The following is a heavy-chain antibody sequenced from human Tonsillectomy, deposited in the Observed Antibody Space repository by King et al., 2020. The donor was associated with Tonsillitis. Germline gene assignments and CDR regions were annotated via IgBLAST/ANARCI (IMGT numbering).Heavy chain of an antibody. J-gene: IGHJ4*02. CDR3: ATDNLEQSFDY. V-gene: IGHV5-51*03. D-gene: IGHD1/OR15-1a*01. Sequence: VQLVESGAEVKMPGESLKISCKGSGHSFTNYWIGWVRQMPGKGLEWVGRIYPGDSDTIYSPSLQGKVTISVDKSINTAYLQLSSLKASDTAMYYCATDNLEQSFDYWGQRTLVTVSS. CDR1: GHSFTNYW. CDR2: IYPGDSDT.